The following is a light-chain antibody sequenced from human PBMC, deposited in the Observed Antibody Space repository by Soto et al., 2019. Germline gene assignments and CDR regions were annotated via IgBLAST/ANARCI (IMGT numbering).Light chain of an antibody. J-gene: IGKJ3*01. CDR3: QQYGRSPFT. CDR2: GAS. CDR1: QSVSSNN. V-gene: IGKV3-20*01. Sequence: EIVLTQSPGTLSLSPGERATLSCRASQSVSSNNLAWYQQRPGQAPRVVIYGASTRATGIPERFSGSGSGTDFTLTISRLEPEGFAVYYWQQYGRSPFTFGPGTKVDIK.